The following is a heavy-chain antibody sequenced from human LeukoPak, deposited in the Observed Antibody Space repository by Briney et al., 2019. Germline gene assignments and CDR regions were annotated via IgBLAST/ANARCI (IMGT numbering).Heavy chain of an antibody. CDR3: ARQGITIIDRMLDY. CDR2: IYYSGST. Sequence: SETLSLTCTVSGGSISSYYWSWIRQPPGKGLEWIGYIYYSGSTNYNPSLKSRVTISVDTSKNQFSLKLTSVTAADTAVYYCARQGITIIDRMLDYWGQGTLVTVSS. CDR1: GGSISSYY. V-gene: IGHV4-59*08. D-gene: IGHD3-22*01. J-gene: IGHJ4*02.